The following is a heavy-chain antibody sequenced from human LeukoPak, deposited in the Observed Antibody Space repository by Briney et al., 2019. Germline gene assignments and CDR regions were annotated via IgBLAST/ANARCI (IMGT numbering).Heavy chain of an antibody. V-gene: IGHV1-69*06. CDR2: IIPIFGTA. D-gene: IGHD2-15*01. CDR3: ASQGADGDCSGGSCYSSRYYFDY. J-gene: IGHJ4*02. Sequence: SVEVSCKASGGTFSSYAISWVRQAPGQGLEWMGGIIPIFGTANYAQKFQGRVTITADKSTSTAYMELSSLRSEDTAVYYCASQGADGDCSGGSCYSSRYYFDYWGQGTLVTVSS. CDR1: GGTFSSYA.